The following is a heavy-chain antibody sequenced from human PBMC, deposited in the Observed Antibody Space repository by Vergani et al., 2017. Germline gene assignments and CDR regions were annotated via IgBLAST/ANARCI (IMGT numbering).Heavy chain of an antibody. CDR1: GAAIKDFY. V-gene: IGHV4-59*01. J-gene: IGHJ6*02. CDR3: ARHNGVTPVTADV. CDR2: VYYTGST. D-gene: IGHD4-17*01. Sequence: QVQLQESGPGLVKPSETLSLTCTVSGAAIKDFYWSWFRQPQGKGLEWIGYVYYTGSTTSNPSLKSRVTISVDTSNNQFSLRMTSLTAADTAIYYCARHNGVTPVTADVWGQGTTVTVSS.